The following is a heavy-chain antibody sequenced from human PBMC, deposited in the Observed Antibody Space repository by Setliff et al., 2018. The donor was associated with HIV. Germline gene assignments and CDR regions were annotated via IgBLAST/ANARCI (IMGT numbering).Heavy chain of an antibody. CDR1: GGSISSSSYY. D-gene: IGHD4-17*01. CDR2: IFYTGST. V-gene: IGHV4-39*01. J-gene: IGHJ4*02. Sequence: SETLSLTCTVSGGSISSSSYYWDWIRQPPGKSLEWVGSIFYTGSTNYRPSLESRVIVSLDTSKNQFSLELSSVTAADTAVYYCTRRDVTTGMDSWGPGILVTVS. CDR3: TRRDVTTGMDS.